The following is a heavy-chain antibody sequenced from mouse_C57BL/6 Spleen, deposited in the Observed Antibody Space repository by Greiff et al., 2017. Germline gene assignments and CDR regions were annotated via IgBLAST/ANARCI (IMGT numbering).Heavy chain of an antibody. D-gene: IGHD1-1*01. CDR3: ARQNFPPTMDY. J-gene: IGHJ4*01. CDR1: GYAFTNYL. Sequence: LVESGAELVRPGTSVKVSCKASGYAFTNYLIEWVKQRPGQGLEWIGVINPGSGGTNYNEKFKGKATLTADKSSSTAYMQLSSLTSEDSAVYFCARQNFPPTMDYWGQGTSVTVSS. V-gene: IGHV1-54*01. CDR2: INPGSGGT.